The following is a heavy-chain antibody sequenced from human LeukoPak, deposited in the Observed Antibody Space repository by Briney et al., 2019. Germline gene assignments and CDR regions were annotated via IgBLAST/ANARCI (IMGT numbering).Heavy chain of an antibody. J-gene: IGHJ4*02. V-gene: IGHV3-23*01. CDR2: ISGSGDST. D-gene: IGHD3-3*01. CDR1: GFTFSNYA. CDR3: VKDPHVLRFLEWLSAFDY. Sequence: GGSLRLSCAASGFTFSNYAMSWVRQAPGKGLEWVSAISGSGDSTYDADSVKGRFTISRDNSKNTLYLQMDSLRAEDTAVYYCVKDPHVLRFLEWLSAFDYWGQGTLVTVSS.